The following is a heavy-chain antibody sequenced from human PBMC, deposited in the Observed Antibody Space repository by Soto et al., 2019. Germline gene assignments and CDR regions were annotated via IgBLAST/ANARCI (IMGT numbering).Heavy chain of an antibody. Sequence: GGSLRLSCAASGFTFSSYSMNWVRQAPGKGLEWVSSISSSSSYIYYADSVKGRFTISRDNAKNSLYLQMNSLRAEDTAVYYCARECYSSSCTTTTFDYWGQGTLVNVSS. D-gene: IGHD6-13*01. CDR3: ARECYSSSCTTTTFDY. J-gene: IGHJ4*02. V-gene: IGHV3-21*01. CDR2: ISSSSSYI. CDR1: GFTFSSYS.